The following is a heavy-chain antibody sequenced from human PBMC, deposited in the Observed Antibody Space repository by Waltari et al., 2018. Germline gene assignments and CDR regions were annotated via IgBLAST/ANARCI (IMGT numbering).Heavy chain of an antibody. CDR1: EGSFSAFF. CDR2: INHGVKT. V-gene: IGHV4-34*01. CDR3: VRSHCIGDSCFRYFDS. J-gene: IGHJ4*02. Sequence: VRLDQWGTELVEPWETLSLTCAVYEGSFSAFFWSWVRQAPGKGLEWIGEINHGVKTDDKPSLNSRLFMSVDPSKNQFSLMLSSVTAADTAVYYCVRSHCIGDSCFRYFDSWGQGTLVTVSS. D-gene: IGHD2-15*01.